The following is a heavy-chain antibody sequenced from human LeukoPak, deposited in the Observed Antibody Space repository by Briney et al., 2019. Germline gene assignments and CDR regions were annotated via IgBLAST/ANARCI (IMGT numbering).Heavy chain of an antibody. Sequence: GGSLRLSCAASGFTFSSYAMSWVRQAPGKGLEWVSSISGSGDSTYYADSVKGRFTISRDNSKNTLYLQMNSLRAEDTAVYYCAKDGGYYYASGSTNLRGFDPWGQGTLVTVSS. CDR3: AKDGGYYYASGSTNLRGFDP. V-gene: IGHV3-23*01. CDR1: GFTFSSYA. D-gene: IGHD3-10*01. J-gene: IGHJ5*02. CDR2: ISGSGDST.